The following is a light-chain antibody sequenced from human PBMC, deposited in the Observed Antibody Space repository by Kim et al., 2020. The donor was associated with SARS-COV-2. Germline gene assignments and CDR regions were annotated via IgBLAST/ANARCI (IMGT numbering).Light chain of an antibody. Sequence: SYELTQPPSVSVAPGTTARITCGGNNIGSKSVHWYQQKPGQAPVLVIYYDSDRPSGIPERFSGSNSGNTATLTISRVEAGDEAVYYCQVWDSSSDHPVFGTGTKVTVL. V-gene: IGLV3-21*04. CDR2: YDS. CDR3: QVWDSSSDHPV. J-gene: IGLJ1*01. CDR1: NIGSKS.